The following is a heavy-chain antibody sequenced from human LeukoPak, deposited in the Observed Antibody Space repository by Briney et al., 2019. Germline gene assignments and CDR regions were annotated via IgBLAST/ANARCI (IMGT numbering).Heavy chain of an antibody. CDR2: ISYDGSNK. V-gene: IGHV3-30*04. CDR3: ARDQEYYDFWSGSIPGAFDI. CDR1: GFTFSSYA. D-gene: IGHD3-3*01. Sequence: GRSLRLSCAASGFTFSSYAMHWVRQAPGKGLEWVAVISYDGSNKYYADSVKGRFTISRDNSKNTLYLQMNSLRAEDTAVYYCARDQEYYDFWSGSIPGAFDIWGQGTMVTVSS. J-gene: IGHJ3*02.